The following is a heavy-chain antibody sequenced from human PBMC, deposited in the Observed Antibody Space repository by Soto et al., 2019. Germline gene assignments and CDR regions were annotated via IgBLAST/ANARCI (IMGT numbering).Heavy chain of an antibody. CDR2: ISGGGDTI. D-gene: IGHD4-17*01. J-gene: IGHJ3*02. Sequence: GGSLRLSCAGSGFIFSPYDMNWVRQAPGKGLEWVSYISGGGDTIYYGDSVKGRFTMSRDNAKNSLYLQVNSLRGEDTAVYYCARSKYGDYSNAFDIWGQGTMVTVS. CDR3: ARSKYGDYSNAFDI. CDR1: GFIFSPYD. V-gene: IGHV3-48*03.